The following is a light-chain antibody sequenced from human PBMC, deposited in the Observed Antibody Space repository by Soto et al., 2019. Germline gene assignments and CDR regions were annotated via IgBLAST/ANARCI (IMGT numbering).Light chain of an antibody. V-gene: IGKV3-20*01. CDR2: GAS. CDR3: QQYCSSPFT. CDR1: QSVTNGY. J-gene: IGKJ4*01. Sequence: EIVLTQSPGTLSLSPGERATLSCRASQSVTNGYVAWYQQRPGQPPSLVIYGASTRATGIPARVSGSGSGTDFTLSISRLEPEDFAAYYCQQYCSSPFTFGGGTKVEIK.